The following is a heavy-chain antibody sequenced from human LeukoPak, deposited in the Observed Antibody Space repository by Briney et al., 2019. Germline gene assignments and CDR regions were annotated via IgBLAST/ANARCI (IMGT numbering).Heavy chain of an antibody. CDR3: ARVLEIGDYVDH. CDR1: GGSISSGGYY. V-gene: IGHV4-31*03. J-gene: IGHJ4*02. Sequence: SETLSLTCTVSGGSISSGGYYWSWIRQHPGKGLEWIGYIYYSGSTYYNPSLKSRVTISVDTSKNQFSLKLSSVTAADTAVYYCARVLEIGDYVDHWGQGTLVTVSS. D-gene: IGHD4-17*01. CDR2: IYYSGST.